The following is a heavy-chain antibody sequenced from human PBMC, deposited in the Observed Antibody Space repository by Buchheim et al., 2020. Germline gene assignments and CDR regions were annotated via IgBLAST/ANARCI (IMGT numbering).Heavy chain of an antibody. J-gene: IGHJ4*02. CDR3: ARGYNYVRGSYRYFDY. CDR1: GASISTGDYY. V-gene: IGHV4-30-4*01. Sequence: QMQLQESGPGLVKPSQTLSLTCTVSGASISTGDYYWSWIRQPPGKGLEWIGYIYYSGTTYYNPSLKSRVTISVDTSKNEFSLKLSSVTAADTAVYYCARGYNYVRGSYRYFDYWGQGTL. CDR2: IYYSGTT. D-gene: IGHD3-16*02.